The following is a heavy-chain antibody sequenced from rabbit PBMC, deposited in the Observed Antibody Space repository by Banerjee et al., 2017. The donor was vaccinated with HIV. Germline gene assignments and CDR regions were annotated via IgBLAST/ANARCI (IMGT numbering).Heavy chain of an antibody. CDR3: ARFLGDADWTFNL. Sequence: QSLEESGGDLVKPGASLTLTCTASGFSFSSSYYMCWVRQAPGKGLEWIGCIYADSGGSTYYARWARRRFTISKTSSTTVTLRLTSLTAADTATYFCARFLGDADWTFNLWGPGTLVTVS. J-gene: IGHJ4*01. CDR2: IYADSGGST. V-gene: IGHV1S40*01. CDR1: GFSFSSSYY. D-gene: IGHD5-1*01.